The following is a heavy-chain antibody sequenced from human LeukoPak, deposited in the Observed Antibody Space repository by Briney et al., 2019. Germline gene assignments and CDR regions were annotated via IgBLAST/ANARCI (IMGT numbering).Heavy chain of an antibody. CDR2: ITGIGGGT. J-gene: IGHJ4*02. D-gene: IGHD3-10*01. Sequence: GGSLRLSCAGSGFMFEHYAMNWVRQAPGRGLEWVSVITGIGGGTYYAESVEGRFTVSRDNSKNTVYLQMYSLRADDTAVYYCAKDGGSTLPYYFDWWGQGTLVTVAS. CDR3: AKDGGSTLPYYFDW. CDR1: GFMFEHYA. V-gene: IGHV3-23*01.